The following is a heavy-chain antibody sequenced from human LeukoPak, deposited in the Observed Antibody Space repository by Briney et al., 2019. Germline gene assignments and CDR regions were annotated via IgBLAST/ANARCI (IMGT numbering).Heavy chain of an antibody. CDR3: ATDLQRYSSSCHALGP. V-gene: IGHV3-30-3*01. D-gene: IGHD6-13*01. J-gene: IGHJ5*02. CDR1: GLTFSIYA. CDR2: ISYDGSNK. Sequence: GGSVTLSCGASGLTFSIYAMHWVPQATGKGLEGVAVISYDGSNKYYAHSAKGRFTISRDNSKNTLYLQMNSLRGEDTAVYYCATDLQRYSSSCHALGPWGQGTLVTVS.